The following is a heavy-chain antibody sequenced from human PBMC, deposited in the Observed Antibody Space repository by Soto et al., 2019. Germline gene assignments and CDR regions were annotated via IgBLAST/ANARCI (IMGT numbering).Heavy chain of an antibody. D-gene: IGHD3-9*01. CDR3: AGLNTFQRDWENYHYYDLDV. CDR2: IYYSRNT. J-gene: IGHJ6*02. V-gene: IGHV4-39*01. CDR1: GASISRANYY. Sequence: PSETLSLTCTVSGASISRANYYWGRIRQPPGKGLEWIGNIYYSRNTYYNPSLKSRVTISVDTSKNQFSLRLSSVTAADTAVYYCAGLNTFQRDWENYHYYDLDVWGHGTTVTVSS.